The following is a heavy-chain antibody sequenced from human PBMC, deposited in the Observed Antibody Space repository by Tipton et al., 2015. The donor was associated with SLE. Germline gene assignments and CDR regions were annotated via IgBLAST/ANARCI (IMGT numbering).Heavy chain of an antibody. CDR2: ICSSSSYI. Sequence: LSLTCTVSGGSISSSSYYWGWIRQPPGKGLEWVSSICSSSSYIYYADSMKGRFTISRDNAKNSLYLQMNSLSAEDTAVYYCAGGGVWDWGQGTLVTVSS. CDR1: GGSISSSS. V-gene: IGHV3-21*01. CDR3: AGGGVWD. J-gene: IGHJ4*02. D-gene: IGHD3-16*01.